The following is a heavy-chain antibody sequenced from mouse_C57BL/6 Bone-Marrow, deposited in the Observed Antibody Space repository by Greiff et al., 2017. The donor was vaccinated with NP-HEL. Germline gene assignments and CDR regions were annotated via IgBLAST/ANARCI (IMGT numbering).Heavy chain of an antibody. CDR3: AREVGIKLAY. V-gene: IGHV1-81*01. J-gene: IGHJ3*01. CDR2: IYPRSGTT. Sequence: QVQLQQSGAELARPGASVKLSCKASGYTFTSYGISWVKQRTGQGLEWIGEIYPRSGTTYYNEKFKGKATLTADKSSSTAYMELRSLTSEDSAFYFCAREVGIKLAYWGQGTLVTVSA. CDR1: GYTFTSYG. D-gene: IGHD1-1*02.